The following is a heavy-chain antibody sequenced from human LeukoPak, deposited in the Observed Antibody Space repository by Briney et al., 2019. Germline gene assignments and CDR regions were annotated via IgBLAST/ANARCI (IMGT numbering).Heavy chain of an antibody. J-gene: IGHJ4*02. CDR2: IYYSGST. Sequence: SETLSLTCTVSGGSISSYYWSWIRQPPGKGLEWIGYIYYSGSTNYNPFLKSRVTISVDTSKNQFSLKLSSVTAADTAVYYCARGNYYFDYWGQGTLVTVSS. CDR3: ARGNYYFDY. V-gene: IGHV4-59*01. CDR1: GGSISSYY.